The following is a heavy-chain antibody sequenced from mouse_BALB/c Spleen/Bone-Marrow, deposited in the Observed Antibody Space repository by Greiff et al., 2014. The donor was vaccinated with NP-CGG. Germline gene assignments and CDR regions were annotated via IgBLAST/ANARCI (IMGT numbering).Heavy chain of an antibody. V-gene: IGHV14-3*02. D-gene: IGHD2-3*01. CDR2: IDPASGNT. CDR1: GFNIKDTF. Sequence: VQRQQSGADLVKPGASVKLSCTTSGFNIKDTFMHWVKQRPEQGLEWIGRIDPASGNTKYDPKFQGKDTITADTSSNKVSLQLSGLTSEDTAVYYCAHDAPFTYWGQGTLVTVSA. CDR3: AHDAPFTY. J-gene: IGHJ3*01.